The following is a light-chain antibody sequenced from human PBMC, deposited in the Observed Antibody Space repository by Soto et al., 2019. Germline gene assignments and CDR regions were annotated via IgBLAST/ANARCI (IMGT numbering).Light chain of an antibody. V-gene: IGKV1D-13*01. CDR3: QQFDDFPFT. CDR2: DAS. J-gene: IGKJ3*01. Sequence: AIQLTQSPSSLSAYVGDSVSITCRASQGIRSALAWYQQKPGRAPKLLIYDASSLEGGVPSRFSGSRSGTDFTLTVSSLQPEDFATYYCQQFDDFPFTFGPGTKVDIK. CDR1: QGIRSA.